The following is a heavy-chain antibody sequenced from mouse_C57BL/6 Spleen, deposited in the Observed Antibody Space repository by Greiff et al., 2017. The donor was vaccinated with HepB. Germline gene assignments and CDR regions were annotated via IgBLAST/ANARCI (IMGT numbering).Heavy chain of an antibody. D-gene: IGHD2-10*02. CDR3: ASASIHAGFAY. J-gene: IGHJ3*01. Sequence: VQLVESGPGLVAPSQSLSITCTVSGFSLTSYGVDWVRQSPGKGLEWLGVIWGVGSTNYNSALKSRLSISKDNSKSQVFLKMNSLQTDDTAMYYCASASIHAGFAYWGQGTLVTVSA. CDR1: GFSLTSYG. CDR2: IWGVGST. V-gene: IGHV2-6*01.